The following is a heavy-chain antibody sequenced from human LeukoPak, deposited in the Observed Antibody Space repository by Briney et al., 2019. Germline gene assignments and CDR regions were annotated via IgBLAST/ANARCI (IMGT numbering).Heavy chain of an antibody. Sequence: ASVKVSCKASGYTFTSYYMHWVRQAPGQGLEWMGIINPSGGSTSYAQKFQGRVTMTRHTSTSTVYMELSSLRSEDTAVYYCARGHTPSYYYDSSGYYYVNWGQGTLVTVSS. CDR1: GYTFTSYY. CDR3: ARGHTPSYYYDSSGYYYVN. V-gene: IGHV1-46*01. J-gene: IGHJ4*02. CDR2: INPSGGST. D-gene: IGHD3-22*01.